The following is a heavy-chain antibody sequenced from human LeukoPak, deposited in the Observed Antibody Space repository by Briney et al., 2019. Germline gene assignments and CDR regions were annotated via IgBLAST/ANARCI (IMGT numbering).Heavy chain of an antibody. D-gene: IGHD3-10*01. CDR1: GGTFSSYA. V-gene: IGHV1-69*06. J-gene: IGHJ4*02. Sequence: SVKVSCKASGGTFSSYAISWVRQAPGHGLEWMGGIIPIFGTANYAQTFQGRVTITADKSTSTAYMELSSLRSEDTAVYYCARVGSGTIDYWGQGTLVTVSS. CDR3: ARVGSGTIDY. CDR2: IIPIFGTA.